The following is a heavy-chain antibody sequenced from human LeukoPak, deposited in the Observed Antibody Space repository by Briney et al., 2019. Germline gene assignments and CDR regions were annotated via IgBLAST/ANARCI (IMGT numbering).Heavy chain of an antibody. CDR2: ISYDGSNK. Sequence: PGRSLRLSCAASGFTFSSYGMHWVRQAPGKGLERVAVISYDGSNKYYADSVKGRFTISRDNSKNTLYLQMNSLRAEDTAVYYCAKETSPSGDFDFWGRGALVTVFS. CDR1: GFTFSSYG. D-gene: IGHD4-17*01. V-gene: IGHV3-30*18. J-gene: IGHJ4*02. CDR3: AKETSPSGDFDF.